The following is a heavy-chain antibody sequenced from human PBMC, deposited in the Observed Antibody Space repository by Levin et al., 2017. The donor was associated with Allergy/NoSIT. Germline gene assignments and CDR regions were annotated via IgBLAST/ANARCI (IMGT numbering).Heavy chain of an antibody. CDR1: GYPIGSGFY. Sequence: SQTLSLTCAVSGYPIGSGFYWGWLRQPPGKGLEWIGSVHNSGTTYYNASLERRVTFSVDTSKNQSPLKLNSVTAADTAVYSCARAVGTSPYFFDYWGQGILVTVSS. J-gene: IGHJ4*02. D-gene: IGHD1-26*01. CDR2: VHNSGTT. V-gene: IGHV4-38-2*01. CDR3: ARAVGTSPYFFDY.